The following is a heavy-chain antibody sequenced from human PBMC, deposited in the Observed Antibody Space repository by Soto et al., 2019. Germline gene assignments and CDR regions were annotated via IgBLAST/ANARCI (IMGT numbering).Heavy chain of an antibody. J-gene: IGHJ5*02. D-gene: IGHD2-2*03. Sequence: ASVKVSCKASGFTFTSSAVQWVRQARGQRLEWIGWIVVGSGNTNYAQKFQERVTITRDMSTSTAYMELSSLRSEDTAVYYCAAGRPGYCSSTSCYGWFDPWGQGTLVTVSS. V-gene: IGHV1-58*01. CDR2: IVVGSGNT. CDR1: GFTFTSSA. CDR3: AAGRPGYCSSTSCYGWFDP.